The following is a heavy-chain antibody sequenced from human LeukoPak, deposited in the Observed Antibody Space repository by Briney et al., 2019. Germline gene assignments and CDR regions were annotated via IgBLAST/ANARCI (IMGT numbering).Heavy chain of an antibody. J-gene: IGHJ5*02. Sequence: GGSLRLSCAASGFTFSSDSMNWVRQAPGKGLEWVSSISSSSSYIYYADSVKGRFTISRDNAKNSLYLQMNSLRAEDTAVYYCARGPPGGYSTNWFDPWGQGTLVTVSS. V-gene: IGHV3-21*01. D-gene: IGHD3-3*01. CDR1: GFTFSSDS. CDR2: ISSSSSYI. CDR3: ARGPPGGYSTNWFDP.